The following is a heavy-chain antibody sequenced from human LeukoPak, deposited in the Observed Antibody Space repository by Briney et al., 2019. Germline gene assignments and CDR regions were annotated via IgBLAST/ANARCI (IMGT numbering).Heavy chain of an antibody. Sequence: ASVKVSCKASGYTFTGYYMHWVRQAPGQGLEWVGWINPNSGGTNYAQKFQGRVTMTRDTSISTAYMELSRLRSDDTAVYYCARVGHDCSGGSCSARYYFDYWGQGTLVTVSS. J-gene: IGHJ4*02. V-gene: IGHV1-2*02. CDR2: INPNSGGT. CDR1: GYTFTGYY. D-gene: IGHD2-15*01. CDR3: ARVGHDCSGGSCSARYYFDY.